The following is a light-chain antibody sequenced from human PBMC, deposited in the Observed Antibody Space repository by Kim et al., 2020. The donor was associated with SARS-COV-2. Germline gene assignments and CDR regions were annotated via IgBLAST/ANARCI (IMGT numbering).Light chain of an antibody. Sequence: QRVTISGTGSSSNIGAGYDVHWYQQLPGTARKLLIYGNGNRPSGVPDRLSGSKSDTSASLAITGLQAENETEYYCQAFDSSMSGAVFGGGTRLTV. CDR3: QAFDSSMSGAV. J-gene: IGLJ7*01. CDR1: SSNIGAGYD. V-gene: IGLV1-40*01. CDR2: GNG.